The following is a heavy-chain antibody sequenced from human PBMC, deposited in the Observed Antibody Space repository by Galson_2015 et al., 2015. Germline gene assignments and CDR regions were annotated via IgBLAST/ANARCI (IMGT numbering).Heavy chain of an antibody. CDR1: GFTVSTNY. D-gene: IGHD4-17*01. J-gene: IGHJ4*02. CDR2: IYVDGNT. CDR3: ARDGPQGTVSGFDS. V-gene: IGHV3-53*01. Sequence: SLRLSCAASGFTVSTNYMNWVRQAPGKGLEWISVIYVDGNTYYADSVKGRFSISRGHSENSVYLQMNNLRAEDTAMYYCARDGPQGTVSGFDSWGQGTLVTVSS.